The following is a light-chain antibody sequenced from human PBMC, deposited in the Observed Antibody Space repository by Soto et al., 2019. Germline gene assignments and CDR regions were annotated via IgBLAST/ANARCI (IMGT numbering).Light chain of an antibody. J-gene: IGKJ1*01. CDR2: SAS. Sequence: EIVMTQSPATLSVSPGGRATLSCRASQSISDTLAWYQQKPGQAPRLLIYSASRRATGFPARFSGSGSGTDFTLTISSLQSEDFAVYYCQQDDNWPWTFGQGTKVDIK. V-gene: IGKV3-15*01. CDR1: QSISDT. CDR3: QQDDNWPWT.